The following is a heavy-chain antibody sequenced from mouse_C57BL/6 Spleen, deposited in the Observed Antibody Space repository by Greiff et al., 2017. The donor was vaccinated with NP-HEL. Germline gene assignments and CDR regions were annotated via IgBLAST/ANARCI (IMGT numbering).Heavy chain of an antibody. CDR2: ISYDGSN. D-gene: IGHD2-1*01. CDR3: ARDEYGKDYYAMDY. V-gene: IGHV3-6*01. Sequence: EVKLVESGPGLVKPSQSLSLTCSVTGYSITSGYYWNWIRQFPGNKLEWMGYISYDGSNNYNPSLKNRISITRDTSKNQFFLKLNSVTTEDTATYYCARDEYGKDYYAMDYWGQGTSVTVSS. CDR1: GYSITSGYY. J-gene: IGHJ4*01.